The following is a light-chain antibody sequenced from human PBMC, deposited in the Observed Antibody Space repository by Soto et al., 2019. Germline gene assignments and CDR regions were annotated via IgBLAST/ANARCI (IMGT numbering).Light chain of an antibody. Sequence: VIWMTQSPSLLSASTGDRVTISCRMSQGISSYLAWYQQKPGKAPELLIYAASRRAAGIPDTFSGSGSGTDFTLTITRLEPEDFALYYCQQYGHSPRTFGQGTKVDIK. CDR3: QQYGHSPRT. CDR2: AAS. J-gene: IGKJ1*01. V-gene: IGKV1D-8*03. CDR1: QGISSY.